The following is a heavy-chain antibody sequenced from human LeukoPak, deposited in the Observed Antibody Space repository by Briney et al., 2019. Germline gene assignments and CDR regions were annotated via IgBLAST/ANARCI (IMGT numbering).Heavy chain of an antibody. CDR1: GITFSYNW. CDR2: ISSDGGTT. D-gene: IGHD3-10*01. CDR3: LGYYSGSPN. J-gene: IGHJ4*02. Sequence: GGSLRLSCAASGITFSYNWMHWVRQAPGKGLVWVSRISSDGGTTHYADSVKGRFTISRDSAKNTLFLQMNDLRAEDTAVYYCLGYYSGSPNWGQGTLVTVSS. V-gene: IGHV3-74*01.